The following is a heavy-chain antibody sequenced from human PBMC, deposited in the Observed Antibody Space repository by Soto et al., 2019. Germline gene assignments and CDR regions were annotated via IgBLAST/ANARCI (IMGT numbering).Heavy chain of an antibody. CDR1: GGSISSGGYY. D-gene: IGHD3-10*01. CDR3: ARRPLWFGERYFDY. Sequence: SETLSLTCTVSGGSISSGGYYWSWIRQPPGKGLEWIGEINHSGSTNYNPSLKSRVTISVDTSKNQFSLKLSSVTAADTAVYYCARRPLWFGERYFDYWGQGTLVTVSS. CDR2: INHSGST. V-gene: IGHV4-39*07. J-gene: IGHJ4*02.